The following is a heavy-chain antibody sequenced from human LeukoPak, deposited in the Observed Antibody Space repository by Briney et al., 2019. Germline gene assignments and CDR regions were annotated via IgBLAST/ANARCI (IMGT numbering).Heavy chain of an antibody. CDR2: IYPDDSDA. D-gene: IGHD6-19*01. CDR3: AGPGRYSSGWNAFDI. CDR1: GYSFTSYW. J-gene: IGHJ3*02. V-gene: IGHV5-51*01. Sequence: GESLKISCKGSGYSFTSYWIGCVRQMPGKGLEWMGLIYPDDSDARYSPSFQGQVTMSADKSISTAYLQWSSLKASDTAMYYCAGPGRYSSGWNAFDIWGQGTMVTVSS.